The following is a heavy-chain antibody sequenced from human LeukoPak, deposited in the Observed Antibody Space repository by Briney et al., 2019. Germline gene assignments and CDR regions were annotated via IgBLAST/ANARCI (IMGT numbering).Heavy chain of an antibody. Sequence: SKTLSLTCTVSGGSISSYSWSWIRQPAGKGLEWIGRIYTSGSTNYNPSLKSRVTMSVDRSKNQFSLKLSSVTAADTAVYYCARGTTYNQYYYDSSGYYSFDYWGQGTLVTVSS. V-gene: IGHV4-4*07. CDR1: GGSISSYS. CDR2: IYTSGST. J-gene: IGHJ4*02. CDR3: ARGTTYNQYYYDSSGYYSFDY. D-gene: IGHD3-22*01.